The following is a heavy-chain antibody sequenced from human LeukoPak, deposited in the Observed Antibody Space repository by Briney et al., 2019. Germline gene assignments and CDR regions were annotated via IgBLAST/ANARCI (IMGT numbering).Heavy chain of an antibody. J-gene: IGHJ5*02. CDR2: IYYSGST. CDR1: GGSISSYF. CDR3: ARESNFLVGFDP. D-gene: IGHD2/OR15-2a*01. V-gene: IGHV4-59*01. Sequence: SETLTLTCTVSGGSISSYFWSWIWQPPGKGLEWIGYIYYSGSTNYNPSLKSRVTISVDTSKNQFSLKLSSVTAADTAVYYCARESNFLVGFDPWGQGTLVTVSS.